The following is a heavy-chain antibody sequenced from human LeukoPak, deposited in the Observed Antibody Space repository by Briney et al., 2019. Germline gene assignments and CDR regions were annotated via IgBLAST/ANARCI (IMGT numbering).Heavy chain of an antibody. CDR3: AKDQEGGAGTGRFDY. CDR1: GFTFSSYA. J-gene: IGHJ4*02. Sequence: GGSLRLSCAASGFTFSSYAMSWVRQAPGKVLEWVAVISYDGSYRYYADSVKGRFTISRDNSQNTFYLQMTSLRAEDTAVYYCAKDQEGGAGTGRFDYWGQGTLVTVSS. D-gene: IGHD6-13*01. V-gene: IGHV3-30*04. CDR2: ISYDGSYR.